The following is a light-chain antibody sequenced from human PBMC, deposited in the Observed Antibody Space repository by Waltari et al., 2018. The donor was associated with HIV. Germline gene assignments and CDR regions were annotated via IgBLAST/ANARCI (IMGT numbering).Light chain of an antibody. Sequence: QSALTQPASVSGSPGQSITISCTGTSSDVGGYNYVSWYQQHPGKAPKLMIYEFSNRPSGVSNRFSGSKSCNTASLTISGLQAEDEADYYCSSYTSSSTPHGVFGGGTKLTVL. J-gene: IGLJ2*01. CDR2: EFS. CDR3: SSYTSSSTPHGV. CDR1: SSDVGGYNY. V-gene: IGLV2-14*01.